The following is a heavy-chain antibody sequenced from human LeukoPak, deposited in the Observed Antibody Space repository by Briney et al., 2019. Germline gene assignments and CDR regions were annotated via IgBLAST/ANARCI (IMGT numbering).Heavy chain of an antibody. V-gene: IGHV3-43D*03. D-gene: IGHD1-1*01. CDR2: ISWDGGST. CDR1: GFTFDDYA. J-gene: IGHJ4*02. Sequence: SGGSLRLSCAASGFTFDDYAMHWVRQAPGKGLEWVSLISWDGGSTYYADSVKGRFTISRDNSKNTVNLQMNRLRTEDTAVYYCAKETTLRYFDYWGQGTLVTVSS. CDR3: AKETTLRYFDY.